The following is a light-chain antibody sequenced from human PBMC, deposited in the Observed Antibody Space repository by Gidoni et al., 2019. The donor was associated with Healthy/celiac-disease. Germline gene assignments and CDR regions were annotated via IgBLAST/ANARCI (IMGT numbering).Light chain of an antibody. CDR1: SSNIGSNY. CDR3: AAWDDSLSGQV. J-gene: IGLJ3*02. CDR2: RNN. V-gene: IGLV1-47*01. Sequence: QSVLTQPPSASGTPGQRVTISCSGSSSNIGSNYVYWYQQLPGTAPKRLIYRNNQRPSGVPDRFSGSKSGTSASRAISGLRSEDEAEYYCAAWDDSLSGQVFGGGTKLTVL.